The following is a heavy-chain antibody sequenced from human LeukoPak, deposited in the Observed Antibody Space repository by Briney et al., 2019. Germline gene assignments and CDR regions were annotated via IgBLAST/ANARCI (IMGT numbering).Heavy chain of an antibody. CDR1: GGTFSSYA. V-gene: IGHV1-69*05. J-gene: IGHJ4*02. CDR3: ARDSGMVAYFDY. CDR2: TIPIFGTA. Sequence: SVKVSCKASGGTFSSYAISWVRQAPGQGLEWMGRTIPIFGTANYAQKFQGRVTITTDESTSTAYMELSSLRSEDTAVYYCARDSGMVAYFDYWGQGTLVTVSS. D-gene: IGHD1-26*01.